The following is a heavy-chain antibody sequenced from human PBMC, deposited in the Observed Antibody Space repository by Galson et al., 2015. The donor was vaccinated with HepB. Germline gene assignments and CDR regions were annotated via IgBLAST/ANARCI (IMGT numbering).Heavy chain of an antibody. J-gene: IGHJ6*02. CDR2: IITRIGTA. D-gene: IGHD1-14*01. Sequence: SVKVSCKASGGTFSSYAINWVRQAPGQGLEWMGGIITRIGTANYAQKFQGRVTITADDSTSTAYMELSSQRSEDTAVYYCARVIATTPRYYYYGMDVWGQGSTVTVSS. CDR1: GGTFSSYA. CDR3: ARVIATTPRYYYYGMDV. V-gene: IGHV1-69*13.